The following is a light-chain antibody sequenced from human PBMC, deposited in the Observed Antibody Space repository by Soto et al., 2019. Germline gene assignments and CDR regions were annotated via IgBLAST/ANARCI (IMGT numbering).Light chain of an antibody. CDR1: QSVSSK. J-gene: IGKJ1*01. CDR2: GAS. CDR3: QQYNNWPWT. Sequence: IVMKQSPATLSVTPGERATLSCRASQSVSSKLVWYQQKPGQAPRLLIYGASTRATGIPARFSGSGSGTEFTLTISSLQSEDFAIYYCQQYNNWPWTFGQGTKVDIK. V-gene: IGKV3-15*01.